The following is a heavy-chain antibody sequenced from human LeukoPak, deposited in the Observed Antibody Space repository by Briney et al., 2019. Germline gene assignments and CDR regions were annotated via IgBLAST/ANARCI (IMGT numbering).Heavy chain of an antibody. J-gene: IGHJ4*02. Sequence: SETLSLTCAVYGGSFSGYYWSWIRQPPGKGLEWIGEINHSGSTNYNPSLKSRVTISVDTSKSQFSLRLSSVTAADTAVYYCVRNNRYSGSYYFDYWGQGTLVTVSS. CDR2: INHSGST. D-gene: IGHD1-26*01. CDR1: GGSFSGYY. V-gene: IGHV4-34*01. CDR3: VRNNRYSGSYYFDY.